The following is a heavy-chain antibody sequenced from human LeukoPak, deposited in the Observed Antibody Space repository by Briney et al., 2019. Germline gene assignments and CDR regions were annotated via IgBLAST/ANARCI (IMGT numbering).Heavy chain of an antibody. CDR3: ASGSYYFDY. J-gene: IGHJ4*02. Sequence: ASETLSLTCTVSGGSIRSYYWSWIRQPPGKGLEWIGYIYYSGSTKYNPSLKRRATISVDTSKNQFSRKLNSVTAADTAVYYCASGSYYFDYWGQGTLVTVSS. V-gene: IGHV4-59*08. CDR2: IYYSGST. CDR1: GGSIRSYY. D-gene: IGHD1-26*01.